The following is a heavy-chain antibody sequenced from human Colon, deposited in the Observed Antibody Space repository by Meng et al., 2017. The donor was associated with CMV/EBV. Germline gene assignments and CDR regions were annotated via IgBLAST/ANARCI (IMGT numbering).Heavy chain of an antibody. CDR3: ARDPSGSRVPFDY. D-gene: IGHD1-26*01. CDR2: INSNSGAT. Sequence: QVLLVQSGDEVKKPGASVKVSCKASGYTFSDYHIHWVRQAPGQGLEWMGWINSNSGATDYAQKFQGRLTMTRDTSITTVYMELSSLRSDDTAVYYCARDPSGSRVPFDYWGQGSLVTVSS. CDR1: GYTFSDYH. V-gene: IGHV1-2*02. J-gene: IGHJ4*02.